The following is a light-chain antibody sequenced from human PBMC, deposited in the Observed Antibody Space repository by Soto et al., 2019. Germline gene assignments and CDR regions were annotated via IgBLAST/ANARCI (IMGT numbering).Light chain of an antibody. Sequence: DIQMTQSPSSLSASVGDRVTITCRASQSIRSYLNWYQQKSGKVPKLLIYRASSLQSGVPSRFSGSGSGTDFTLTISSLQPEDFATYYCQQSYSFPPTFGQGTKLEIK. CDR3: QQSYSFPPT. CDR1: QSIRSY. J-gene: IGKJ2*01. CDR2: RAS. V-gene: IGKV1-39*01.